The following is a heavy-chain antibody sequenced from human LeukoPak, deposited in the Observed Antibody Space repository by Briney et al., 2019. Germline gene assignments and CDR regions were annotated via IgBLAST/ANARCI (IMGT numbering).Heavy chain of an antibody. V-gene: IGHV3-48*03. CDR1: GFTFSSYE. CDR3: ARGGFDWLLFNYYYYMDV. D-gene: IGHD3-9*01. Sequence: PGGSLRLSCAASGFTFSSYEMNWVRQAPGKGLEWLSYISSSGSTIHYADSVKGRFTISRDNAKNSLYLQMNSLRAEDTAVYYCARGGFDWLLFNYYYYMDVWGKGTTVTISS. J-gene: IGHJ6*03. CDR2: ISSSGSTI.